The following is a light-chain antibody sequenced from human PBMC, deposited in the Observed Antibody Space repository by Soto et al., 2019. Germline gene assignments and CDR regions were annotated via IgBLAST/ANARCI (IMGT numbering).Light chain of an antibody. CDR3: QSWDTSLSGSV. V-gene: IGLV1-40*01. CDR2: GNT. Sequence: QSVLTQPPSVSGAPGQRVTISCTGSSSNIGAGYDVNWYQQLPGRAPKLLIYGNTNRPSGVPDRFSGSKSGTSGSLAISGLQTEDEAEYYCQSWDTSLSGSVFGGGTNVTVL. J-gene: IGLJ2*01. CDR1: SSNIGAGYD.